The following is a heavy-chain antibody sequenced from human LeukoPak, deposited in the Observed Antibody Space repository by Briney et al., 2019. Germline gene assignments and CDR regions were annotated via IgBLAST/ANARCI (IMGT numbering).Heavy chain of an antibody. Sequence: SETLSLTCTVSGGSISSYYWSWIRQPPGKGLEWIGYIYYSGSTYYNPSLKSRVTISVDTSKNQFSLKLTSVTAADTAVYYCARDIEARFDYWGQGTLVTVSS. V-gene: IGHV4-59*12. CDR3: ARDIEARFDY. CDR2: IYYSGST. J-gene: IGHJ4*02. CDR1: GGSISSYY. D-gene: IGHD2-15*01.